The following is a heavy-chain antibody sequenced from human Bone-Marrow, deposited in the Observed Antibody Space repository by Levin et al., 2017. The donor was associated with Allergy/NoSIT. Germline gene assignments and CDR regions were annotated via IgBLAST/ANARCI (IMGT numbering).Heavy chain of an antibody. CDR1: GGSISSGDYY. V-gene: IGHV4-30-4*01. D-gene: IGHD3-10*01. CDR3: ARGEYYFNWFDP. Sequence: SQTLSLTCTVSGGSISSGDYYWSWIRQPPGKGLEWIGYIYYSGSTYYNPSLKSRVTISVDTSKNQFSLKLSSVTAADTAVYYCARGEYYFNWFDPWGQGTLVTVSS. CDR2: IYYSGST. J-gene: IGHJ5*02.